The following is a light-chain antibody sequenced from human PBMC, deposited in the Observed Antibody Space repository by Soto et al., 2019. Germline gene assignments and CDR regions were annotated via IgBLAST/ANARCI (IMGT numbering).Light chain of an antibody. CDR2: AAS. CDR1: QSISSY. V-gene: IGKV1-39*01. CDR3: QHSYSTPFT. J-gene: IGKJ3*01. Sequence: DIQMTQSPSSLSASVGDRVTITCRASQSISSYLNWYQQKPGKAPKLLIYAASSLQSGVPSRFSGSGSGTDFTLTISSLQPEDFATYYCQHSYSTPFTCGPGTKVDIK.